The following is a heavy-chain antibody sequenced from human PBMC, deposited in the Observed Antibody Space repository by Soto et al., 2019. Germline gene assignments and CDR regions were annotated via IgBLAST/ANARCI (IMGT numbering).Heavy chain of an antibody. CDR2: TYYNGGT. D-gene: IGHD6-19*01. CDR3: ARGPAYINGWRTFDL. CDR1: DDSFRGAEYY. V-gene: IGHV4-61*08. J-gene: IGHJ4*02. Sequence: VLLQESGPRLLRPSETLSLTCTVSDDSFRGAEYYWSWIRQPLGKGPEWIGYTYYNGGTKYNPALRSRVTMSEDTSKNQFSLRLSSVTAADTAVYFCARGPAYINGWRTFDLWGRGILVTVSS.